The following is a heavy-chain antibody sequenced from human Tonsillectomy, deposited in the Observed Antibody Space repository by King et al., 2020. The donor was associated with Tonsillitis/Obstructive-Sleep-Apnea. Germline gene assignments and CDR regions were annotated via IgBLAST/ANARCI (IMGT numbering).Heavy chain of an antibody. CDR1: GFTFSSYA. CDR2: ISYDGGNK. Sequence: QLVQSGGGVVQPGRSLRLSCAASGFTFSSYAMHWVRQAPGKGLELVAVISYDGGNKHYADSVKGRFTISRDNSKNTLYLQMNSLRAEDTAVYYCARSYSSGWYYYYYGMDVWGQGTTVTVSS. V-gene: IGHV3-30*04. CDR3: ARSYSSGWYYYYYGMDV. D-gene: IGHD6-19*01. J-gene: IGHJ6*02.